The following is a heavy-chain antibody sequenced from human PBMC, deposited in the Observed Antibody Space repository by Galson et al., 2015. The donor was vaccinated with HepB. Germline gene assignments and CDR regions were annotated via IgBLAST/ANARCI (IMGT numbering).Heavy chain of an antibody. Sequence: SVKVSCKASGYSFNTYAMHWVRQAPGQRLEWMGWINVGNDNTEYSQRFQDRVTITRDTSATTVYMELSSLASEDTAVYYCARGSEYFDYWGQGTLVTVSS. J-gene: IGHJ4*02. D-gene: IGHD2/OR15-2a*01. CDR3: ARGSEYFDY. CDR1: GYSFNTYA. CDR2: INVGNDNT. V-gene: IGHV1-3*01.